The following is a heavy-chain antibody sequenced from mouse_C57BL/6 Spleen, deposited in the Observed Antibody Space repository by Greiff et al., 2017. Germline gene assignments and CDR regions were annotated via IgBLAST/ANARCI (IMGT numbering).Heavy chain of an antibody. J-gene: IGHJ4*01. CDR2: ISYDGSN. Sequence: EVQRVESGPGLVKPSQSLSLTCSVTGYSITSGYYWNWIRQFPGNKLEWMGYISYDGSNNYNPSLKNRISITRDTSKNQFFLKLNSVTTEDTATYYCARFITTVEGAMDYWGQGTSVTVSS. D-gene: IGHD1-1*01. V-gene: IGHV3-6*01. CDR3: ARFITTVEGAMDY. CDR1: GYSITSGYY.